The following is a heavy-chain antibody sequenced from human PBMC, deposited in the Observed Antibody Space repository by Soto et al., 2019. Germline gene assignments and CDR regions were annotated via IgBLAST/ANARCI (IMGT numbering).Heavy chain of an antibody. CDR3: ARQGSSTRGRLDFVIGYYVTPGAFHI. V-gene: IGHV4-59*08. J-gene: IGHJ3*02. CDR1: GGCISSYY. Sequence: PSQTLSLTCTVSGGCISSYYWSWIRQPPGKGLEWIGYIYYIGSSNYNPSLKSRVTISVDTSKNQFSLKLSSVTAADTAVYYCARQGSSTRGRLDFVIGYYVTPGAFHICGQDTIGNVS. D-gene: IGHD2-2*01. CDR2: IYYIGSS.